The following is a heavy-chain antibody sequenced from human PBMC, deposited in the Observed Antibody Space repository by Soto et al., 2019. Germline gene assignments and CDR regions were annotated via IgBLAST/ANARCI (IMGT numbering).Heavy chain of an antibody. CDR2: MNANVDAT. J-gene: IGHJ5*02. CDR1: GFTFSTND. CDR3: AREVVDGSSLWLDP. D-gene: IGHD3-10*01. V-gene: IGHV1-8*01. Sequence: QVQLVQSGAEVKKPGASVKVSCKASGFTFSTNDINWVRQAPGQGLQWMGWMNANVDATDSPQEFKGRVTMTWNASISTAYMELSNPKSDDTAVYYCAREVVDGSSLWLDPWGQGTLVTVSS.